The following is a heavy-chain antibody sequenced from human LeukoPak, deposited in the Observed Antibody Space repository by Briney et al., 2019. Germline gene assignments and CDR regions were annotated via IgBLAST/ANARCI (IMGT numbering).Heavy chain of an antibody. V-gene: IGHV3-23*01. CDR3: AKDPRVGSRVATPCH. Sequence: PGGSLRLSCAASGFTFSSYAMSWVRQAPGKGLEWVSAISGSGGSTYYADSVKGRFTISRDNSKSTLFLQMNSLRAEDTAVYYCAKDPRVGSRVATPCHWGLGTLVTVSS. CDR2: ISGSGGST. D-gene: IGHD5-24*01. CDR1: GFTFSSYA. J-gene: IGHJ4*02.